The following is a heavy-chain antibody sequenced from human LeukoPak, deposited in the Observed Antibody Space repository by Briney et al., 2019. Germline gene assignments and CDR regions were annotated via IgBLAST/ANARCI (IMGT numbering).Heavy chain of an antibody. CDR3: ARGSRITISRMDV. V-gene: IGHV4-31*03. J-gene: IGHJ6*02. CDR2: IYYSGST. Sequence: SETLSLTCTVSGGSISSGGYYWSWIRQHPGKGLEWIGYIYYSGSTYYNPSLKSRVTISVDTSKNQFSLKLSSVTAADTAVYYCARGSRITISRMDVWGQGTTVTVSS. CDR1: GGSISSGGYY. D-gene: IGHD3-3*01.